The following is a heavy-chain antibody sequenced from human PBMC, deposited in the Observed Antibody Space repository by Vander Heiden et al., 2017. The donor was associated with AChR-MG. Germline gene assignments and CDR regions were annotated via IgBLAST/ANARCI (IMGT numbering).Heavy chain of an antibody. D-gene: IGHD6-6*01. CDR2: IYYSGST. Sequence: QVQLQASGPGLVKPSETLSLTCPVSGGSISSYYWSWIRQPPGKGLEWIGYIYYSGSTNYNPSLKSRVTISVDTSKNQFSLKLSSVTAADTAVYYCARGDSSSSYYYYGMDVWGQGTTVTVSS. V-gene: IGHV4-59*01. CDR1: GGSISSYY. J-gene: IGHJ6*02. CDR3: ARGDSSSSYYYYGMDV.